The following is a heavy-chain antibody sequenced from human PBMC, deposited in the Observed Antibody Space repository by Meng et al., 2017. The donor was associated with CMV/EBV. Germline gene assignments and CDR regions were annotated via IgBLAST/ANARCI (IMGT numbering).Heavy chain of an antibody. CDR1: GYDFDTYA. CDR3: ARGGGGYYLDF. V-gene: IGHV1-18*04. Sequence: ASVKVSCKASGYDFDTYAMTWVRQAPGQGLEWMGWTSIYEGDSSLAKKFQGRVTMTRDTSTRTASMELRSLRSDDTAVYYCARGGGGYYLDFWGQEALVTVSS. D-gene: IGHD1-26*01. J-gene: IGHJ4*02. CDR2: TSIYEGDS.